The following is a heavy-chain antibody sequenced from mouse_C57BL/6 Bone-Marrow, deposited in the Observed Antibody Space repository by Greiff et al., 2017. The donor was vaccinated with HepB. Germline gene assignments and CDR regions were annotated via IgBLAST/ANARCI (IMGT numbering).Heavy chain of an antibody. J-gene: IGHJ4*01. CDR1: GFSFTSYG. Sequence: VKLEESGPGLVQPSQSLSITCTVSGFSFTSYGVHWVRQSPGKGLEWLGVIWRGGSTDYNAAFMSRLCITKDNSKSQVFFKMNRLQADDTAIYYCAKIGRWLLRSYYSMDYWGQGTSVTVSS. CDR3: AKIGRWLLRSYYSMDY. CDR2: IWRGGST. V-gene: IGHV2-5*01. D-gene: IGHD2-3*01.